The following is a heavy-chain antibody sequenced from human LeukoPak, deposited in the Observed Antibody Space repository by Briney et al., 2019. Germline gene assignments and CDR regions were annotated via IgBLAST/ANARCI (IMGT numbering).Heavy chain of an antibody. CDR3: ARAAARPDY. CDR2: ISSSGSTI. CDR1: GFTFSSYE. D-gene: IGHD6-6*01. Sequence: PGGSLRLSCAASGFTFSSYEMNWVRQAPGKGLEWVSYISSSGSTIYYADSVKGRFTISRDNAKNSLYLQMNSLRAEDTAVYYCARAAARPDYWGQGTLVTVSS. J-gene: IGHJ4*02. V-gene: IGHV3-48*03.